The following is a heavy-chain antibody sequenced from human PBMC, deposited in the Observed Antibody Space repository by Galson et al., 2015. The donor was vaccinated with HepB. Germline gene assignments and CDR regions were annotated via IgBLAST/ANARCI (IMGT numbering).Heavy chain of an antibody. CDR1: GGTFSSYA. Sequence: SVKVSCKASGGTFSSYAISWVRQAPGQGLEWMGGIIPIFGTANYAQKFQGRVTITADKSTSTAYMELSSLRSEDTAVYYCARDGAVAGFGSYYFDYWGQGTLVTVSS. J-gene: IGHJ4*02. V-gene: IGHV1-69*06. D-gene: IGHD6-19*01. CDR2: IIPIFGTA. CDR3: ARDGAVAGFGSYYFDY.